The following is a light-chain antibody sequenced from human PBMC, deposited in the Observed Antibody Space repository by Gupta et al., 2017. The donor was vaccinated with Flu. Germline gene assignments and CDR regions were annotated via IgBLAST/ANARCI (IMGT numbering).Light chain of an antibody. V-gene: IGKV3-20*01. CDR3: QQYGASPWT. CDR2: GAS. Sequence: EVVLTQSPGTLSLSPGDRATLSCGASPTVSHSYLAWYQKRLGQAPRLLIYGASNRAPVIPGWCSSSWSGTVFTPTISRLEPDDFAVYYFQQYGASPWTFGQGTKVEIK. J-gene: IGKJ1*01. CDR1: PTVSHSY.